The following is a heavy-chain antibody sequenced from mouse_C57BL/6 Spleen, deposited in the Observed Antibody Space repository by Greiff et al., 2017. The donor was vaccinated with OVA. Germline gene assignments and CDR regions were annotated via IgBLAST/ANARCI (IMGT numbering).Heavy chain of an antibody. J-gene: IGHJ1*03. Sequence: VQLQQSGAELVKPGASVKLSCTASGFNIKDYYMHWVKQRTEQGLEWIGRIDPEDGETTYAPKFQGKATITADTSSNTAYLQLSSLTSEDTAVYYCARSHYYDGYGYFDVWGTGTTVTVSS. CDR3: ARSHYYDGYGYFDV. V-gene: IGHV14-2*01. CDR1: GFNIKDYY. CDR2: IDPEDGET. D-gene: IGHD2-3*01.